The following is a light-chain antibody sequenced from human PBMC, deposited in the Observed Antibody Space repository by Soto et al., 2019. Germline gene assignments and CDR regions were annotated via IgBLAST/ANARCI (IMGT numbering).Light chain of an antibody. J-gene: IGKJ1*01. CDR3: QQYGSSPPT. V-gene: IGKV3-20*01. Sequence: EIVMTQSPATLSVSPGERATLSCMASQSVSSSYLAWYQQKPGQAPRLLIYGASSRATGIPDRFSGSGSGTDFTLTISRLEPEDFAVYYCQQYGSSPPTFGQGTKVDIK. CDR1: QSVSSSY. CDR2: GAS.